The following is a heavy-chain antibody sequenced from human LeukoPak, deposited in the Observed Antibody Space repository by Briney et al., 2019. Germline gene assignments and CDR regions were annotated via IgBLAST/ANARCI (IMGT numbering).Heavy chain of an antibody. Sequence: ASVKVSCKASGYTFTSYAMQWVRQAPGQRLEWMGWINAGNGNTKYSQKFQGRVTITRDTSASTAYMELSSLRSEDTAVYYCAASRPLRYFDWLHYFDYWGQGTLVTVSS. CDR2: INAGNGNT. D-gene: IGHD3-9*01. CDR1: GYTFTSYA. V-gene: IGHV1-3*01. CDR3: AASRPLRYFDWLHYFDY. J-gene: IGHJ4*02.